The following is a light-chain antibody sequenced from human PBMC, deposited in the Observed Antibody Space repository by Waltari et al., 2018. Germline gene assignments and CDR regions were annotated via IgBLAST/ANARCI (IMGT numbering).Light chain of an antibody. CDR1: GSDVGDLNS. CDR3: CSYAGIWV. J-gene: IGLJ3*02. Sequence: QSALTQPRSVSGSPGQSVTISCTGTGSDVGDLNSVSWYQQHPGKAPKLVIFDVTNRPSGVPDRFSGSKSGTSASLTVSGLQAEDEADYYCCSYAGIWVFGGGTKLTVL. V-gene: IGLV2-11*01. CDR2: DVT.